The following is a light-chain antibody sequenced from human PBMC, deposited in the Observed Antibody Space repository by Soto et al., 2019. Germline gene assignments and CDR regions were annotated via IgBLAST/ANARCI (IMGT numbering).Light chain of an antibody. Sequence: DIQMTQSPSTLSASVGDRVTITCRASQSISSWLAWYQQKPGKAPKLLIYKATSLESGVPSRFSGSGSGTDFTLTISSLQPDDFATYYCQQYNSYPYTFGQGTKLEIK. CDR1: QSISSW. V-gene: IGKV1-5*03. CDR3: QQYNSYPYT. J-gene: IGKJ2*01. CDR2: KAT.